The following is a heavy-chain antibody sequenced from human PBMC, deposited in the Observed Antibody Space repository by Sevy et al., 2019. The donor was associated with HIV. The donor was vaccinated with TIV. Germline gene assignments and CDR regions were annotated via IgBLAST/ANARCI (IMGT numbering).Heavy chain of an antibody. CDR3: ARTLRITMVRGVSTPHYGMDV. V-gene: IGHV5-51*01. J-gene: IGHJ6*02. CDR1: GYSFTSYW. D-gene: IGHD3-10*01. CDR2: IYPGDSDT. Sequence: GESLKISCKGSGYSFTSYWIGWVRQMPGKGLEWMGIIYPGDSDTRYSPSFQGQFTISADKSISTAYLQWSSLKASDTAMYYCARTLRITMVRGVSTPHYGMDVWGQGTTVTVSS.